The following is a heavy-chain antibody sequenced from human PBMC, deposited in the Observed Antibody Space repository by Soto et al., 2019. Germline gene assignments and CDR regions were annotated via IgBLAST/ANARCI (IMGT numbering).Heavy chain of an antibody. J-gene: IGHJ6*02. Sequence: QVQLVQSGAEVKKPGASVKVSCKASGYTFTSYGISWVRQAPGQGLEWMGWISAYNGNTNYAQKLQGRVTMTTDTATRTAYMELRSLRSDDTAVYYCARGKGTIFGVVILPMDVWGQGTTVTVSS. CDR2: ISAYNGNT. V-gene: IGHV1-18*01. CDR3: ARGKGTIFGVVILPMDV. CDR1: GYTFTSYG. D-gene: IGHD3-3*01.